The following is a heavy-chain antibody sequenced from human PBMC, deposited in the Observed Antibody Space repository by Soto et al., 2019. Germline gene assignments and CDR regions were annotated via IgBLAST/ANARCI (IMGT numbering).Heavy chain of an antibody. V-gene: IGHV3-48*04. CDR2: ISSSSSTI. CDR3: ARDLKNVTSFEVGY. CDR1: GFTFSSYG. D-gene: IGHD3-3*01. Sequence: GGSLRLSCAASGFTFSSYGMNWVRQAPGKGLEWVSYISSSSSTIYYADSVKGRFTISRDNAKNSLYLQMTSLRAEDTAVYYCARDLKNVTSFEVGYWGQGTPVTVSS. J-gene: IGHJ4*02.